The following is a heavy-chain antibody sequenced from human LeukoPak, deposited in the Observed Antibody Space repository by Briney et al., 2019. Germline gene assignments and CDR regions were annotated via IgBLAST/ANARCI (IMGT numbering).Heavy chain of an antibody. D-gene: IGHD3-10*01. CDR2: IKLDGTEK. V-gene: IGHV3-7*01. CDR1: GFMFSTYW. Sequence: GGSLRLYCAASGFMFSTYWLSWVRQAPGKGLEWVANIKLDGTEKYYVDSVKGRFTISRDDAKNSLYLQMNSLRVEDTAIYYCARGLLYYGSGSDHFYYGMDVWGQGTTVTVS. J-gene: IGHJ6*02. CDR3: ARGLLYYGSGSDHFYYGMDV.